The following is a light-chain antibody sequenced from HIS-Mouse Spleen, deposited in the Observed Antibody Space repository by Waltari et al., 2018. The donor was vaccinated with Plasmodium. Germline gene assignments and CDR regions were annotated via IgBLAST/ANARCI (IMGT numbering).Light chain of an antibody. CDR2: DVS. CDR1: SSDVGGYNY. V-gene: IGLV2-14*03. Sequence: QSALTQPASVSGSPGQSITISCTGTSSDVGGYNYVSSYQQHPGKAPKLMIYDVSNRPSGVSNRFSGSKSGHTASLTISGLQAEDEADYYCSSYTSSSTLVFGGGTKLTVL. CDR3: SSYTSSSTLV. J-gene: IGLJ2*01.